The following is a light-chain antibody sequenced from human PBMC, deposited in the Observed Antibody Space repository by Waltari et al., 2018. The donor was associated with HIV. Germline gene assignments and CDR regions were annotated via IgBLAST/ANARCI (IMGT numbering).Light chain of an antibody. J-gene: IGKJ2*01. CDR1: QAIGNY. Sequence: DIQMTQSPSSLSASVGDRVIITCRASQAIGNYLNWYQQKPGKAPKVLIYAASSLESGVPPRFSGSGFGTDFTLTITTLQPEDFGTYYCQQNYSTPPYTFGPGTKLEI. CDR3: QQNYSTPPYT. CDR2: AAS. V-gene: IGKV1-39*01.